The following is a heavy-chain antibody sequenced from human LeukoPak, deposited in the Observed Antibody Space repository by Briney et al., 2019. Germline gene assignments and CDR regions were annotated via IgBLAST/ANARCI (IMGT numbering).Heavy chain of an antibody. V-gene: IGHV4-59*01. CDR2: IYYSGST. D-gene: IGHD3-9*01. CDR3: ASQLRYFDWLDYYYYGMDV. CDR1: GGSISSYY. J-gene: IGHJ6*02. Sequence: PSETPSLTCTVSGGSISSYYWSWIRQPPGKGLEWIGYIYYSGSTNYNPSLKSRVTISVDTSKNQFSLKLSSVTAADTAVYYCASQLRYFDWLDYYYYGMDVWGQGTTVTVSS.